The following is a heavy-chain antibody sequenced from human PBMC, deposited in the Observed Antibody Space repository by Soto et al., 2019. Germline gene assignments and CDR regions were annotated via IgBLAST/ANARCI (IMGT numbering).Heavy chain of an antibody. Sequence: PGGSLRLSCAASGFTFSSYAMSWVRQVPGKGLEWVSGISGSGGRTYYADSVKGRFTISRDNSKHTLYLQMNSLRAEDTAVYYCAKADDFWSGYHIYYYYGMDVWGQGTTVTVSS. CDR2: ISGSGGRT. J-gene: IGHJ6*02. CDR1: GFTFSSYA. V-gene: IGHV3-23*01. D-gene: IGHD3-3*01. CDR3: AKADDFWSGYHIYYYYGMDV.